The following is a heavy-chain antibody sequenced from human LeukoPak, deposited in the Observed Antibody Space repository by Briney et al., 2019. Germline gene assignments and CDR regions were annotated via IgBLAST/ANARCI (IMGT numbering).Heavy chain of an antibody. CDR3: ASLVHDQSWSSPKFDY. J-gene: IGHJ4*02. V-gene: IGHV1-2*02. CDR1: GYTFTGYY. Sequence: GASVKVSCKASGYTFTGYYMHWVRQAPGQGLEWMGWINPNSGGTNYAQKFQGRVTMTRDTSISTAYMELSRLRSDDTAVYYCASLVHDQSWSSPKFDYWGQGTLVTVSS. CDR2: INPNSGGT. D-gene: IGHD3-3*01.